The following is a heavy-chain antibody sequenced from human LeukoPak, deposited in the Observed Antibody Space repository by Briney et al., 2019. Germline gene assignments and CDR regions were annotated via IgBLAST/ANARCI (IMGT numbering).Heavy chain of an antibody. V-gene: IGHV4-4*02. J-gene: IGHJ6*02. CDR1: GDSLSSNNW. CDR3: ARRTRWVGESVTYYGMDV. Sequence: SETLSLTCAVFGDSLSSNNWWSWVRQPPGKGLEWIGEIHHDGSTNYNPSLKSRVTTSLDKSKNQFSLILTSMTAADTAVYFCARRTRWVGESVTYYGMDVWGQGTTVTVSS. D-gene: IGHD3-10*01. CDR2: IHHDGST.